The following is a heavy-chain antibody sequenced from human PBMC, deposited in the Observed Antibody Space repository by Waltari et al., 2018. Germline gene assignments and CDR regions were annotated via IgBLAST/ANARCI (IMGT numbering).Heavy chain of an antibody. CDR3: ASHIVVTGGAFDI. V-gene: IGHV3-48*03. Sequence: EVQLVESGGGLVQPGGSLRLSCAASGFTFSSYEMNWVRQAPGKGLEWVSYISSSGSTIYYADSVKGRFTISRDNAKNSLYPQMNSLRAEDTAVYYCASHIVVTGGAFDIWGQGTMVTVSS. CDR2: ISSSGSTI. D-gene: IGHD2-21*01. CDR1: GFTFSSYE. J-gene: IGHJ3*02.